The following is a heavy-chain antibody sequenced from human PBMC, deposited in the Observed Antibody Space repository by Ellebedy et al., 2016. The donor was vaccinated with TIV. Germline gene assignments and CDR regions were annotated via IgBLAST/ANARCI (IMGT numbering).Heavy chain of an antibody. Sequence: GESLKISCAGSGFTFSSYWMSWFRQAPGKGLELMAHISEDGSAKIYADSVKGRFTISRDNPKNSLSLQMDSLRVEDTALYYFVRIDFLVRSTPDAWGQGTLVIVSS. J-gene: IGHJ5*02. V-gene: IGHV3-7*01. CDR3: VRIDFLVRSTPDA. CDR1: GFTFSSYW. CDR2: ISEDGSAK. D-gene: IGHD3-3*01.